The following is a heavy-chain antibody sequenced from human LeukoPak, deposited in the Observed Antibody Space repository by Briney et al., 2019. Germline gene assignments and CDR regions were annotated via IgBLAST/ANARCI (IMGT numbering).Heavy chain of an antibody. V-gene: IGHV5-51*01. CDR3: ARHSTGSWGYFDY. J-gene: IGHJ4*02. CDR2: INPTDSDT. D-gene: IGHD7-27*01. CDR1: GYSFTNYW. Sequence: GESLQISCQGSGYSFTNYWIGWVRQMPGKGLEWMAIINPTDSDTTYSPSFQGQVAISVDKSISTAYLHWISLRASDTAMYYCARHSTGSWGYFDYWGQGTLVTVSS.